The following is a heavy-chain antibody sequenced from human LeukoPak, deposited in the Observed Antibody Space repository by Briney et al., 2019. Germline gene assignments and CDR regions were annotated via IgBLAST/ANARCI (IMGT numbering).Heavy chain of an antibody. CDR1: GFTLSNYS. V-gene: IGHV3-48*04. Sequence: GGSLRLSCAVSGFTLSNYSMNWVRQAPGKGLEWVSYISSSGDTIYYADSVKGRFTISRDNAKNSLYLQMNSLRAEDTAVYYCARDNYDSSTPYYFDYWGQGTLVTVSS. CDR2: ISSSGDTI. J-gene: IGHJ4*02. D-gene: IGHD3-22*01. CDR3: ARDNYDSSTPYYFDY.